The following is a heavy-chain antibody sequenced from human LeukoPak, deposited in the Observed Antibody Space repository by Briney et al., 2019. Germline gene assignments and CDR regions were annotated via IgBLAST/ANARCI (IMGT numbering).Heavy chain of an antibody. CDR2: IKTDGSST. V-gene: IGHV3-74*03. J-gene: IGHJ4*02. D-gene: IGHD6-13*01. CDR1: GVTFRNYW. Sequence: AGSLRLSCAASGVTFRNYWMHWGRQAPGKGLVGVSGIKTDGSSTLYADFVKGRFTISRDNPKNTLSLQMNSLRAEDTAVYYCTIAAAGPDFDYWGQGTLVTVSS. CDR3: TIAAAGPDFDY.